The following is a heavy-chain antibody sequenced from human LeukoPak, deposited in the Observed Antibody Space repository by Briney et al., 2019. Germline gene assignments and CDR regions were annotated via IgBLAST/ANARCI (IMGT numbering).Heavy chain of an antibody. J-gene: IGHJ5*02. V-gene: IGHV3-23*01. CDR2: ISGSGGST. Sequence: GGSLRLSCAASGFTFSSYAMSWVRQAPGKGLEWVSAISGSGGSTYYADSVKGRFTISRDNSKNTLYLQMNSLRAEDTAVYYCARASGYSSGMWFDPWGQGTLVTVSS. CDR1: GFTFSSYA. CDR3: ARASGYSSGMWFDP. D-gene: IGHD6-19*01.